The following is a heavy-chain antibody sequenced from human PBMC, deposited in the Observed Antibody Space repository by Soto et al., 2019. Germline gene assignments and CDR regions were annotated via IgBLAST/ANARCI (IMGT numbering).Heavy chain of an antibody. V-gene: IGHV3-13*01. CDR1: GFTFSSYD. CDR2: IGTAGDT. J-gene: IGHJ3*02. Sequence: PGGSLRLSCAASGFTFSSYDMHWVRQATGKGLEWVSAIGTAGDTYYPGSVKGRLTISRENAKNSLYLQMNSLRAGDTAVYYCARPGIFGAFDIWGQGTMVTVSS. D-gene: IGHD6-13*01. CDR3: ARPGIFGAFDI.